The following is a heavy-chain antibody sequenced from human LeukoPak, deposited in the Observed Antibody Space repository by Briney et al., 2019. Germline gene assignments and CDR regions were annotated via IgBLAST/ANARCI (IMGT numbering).Heavy chain of an antibody. CDR1: GGSISSYY. CDR2: IYYSGST. CDR3: ARSYYYDSSGYYASWYFDL. D-gene: IGHD3-22*01. J-gene: IGHJ2*01. Sequence: SETLSLTCTVSGGSISSYYWSWIRQPPGKGLEWIGYIYYSGSTNYNPSLKSRVTISVDTSKNQFSLKLSSVTAADTAVCYCARSYYYDSSGYYASWYFDLWGRGTLVTVSS. V-gene: IGHV4-59*01.